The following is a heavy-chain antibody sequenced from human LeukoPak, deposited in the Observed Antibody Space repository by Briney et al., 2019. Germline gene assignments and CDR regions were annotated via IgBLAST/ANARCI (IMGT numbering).Heavy chain of an antibody. J-gene: IGHJ4*02. V-gene: IGHV3-21*01. D-gene: IGHD1-26*01. CDR2: ISSSSLYI. CDR3: ASEQSGNYYRPFDS. Sequence: GGSLRLSCGASGFTFKTYAMSWVRQAPGKALEWVSSISSSSLYIYYADSVRGRFTISRDNAKSSLYLQMNSLRAEDTAVYYCASEQSGNYYRPFDSWGQGTLVTVSS. CDR1: GFTFKTYA.